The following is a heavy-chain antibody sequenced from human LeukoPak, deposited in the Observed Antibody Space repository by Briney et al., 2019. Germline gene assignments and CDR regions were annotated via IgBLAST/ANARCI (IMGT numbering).Heavy chain of an antibody. CDR1: GYTFTSYA. Sequence: GASVKVSCKASGYTFTSYAMHWVRQAPGQRLEWMGGIIPIFGTANYAQKFQGRVTITADESTSTAYMELSSLRSEDTAVYYCARGRYCSSTSCYTYDYWGQGTLVTVSS. D-gene: IGHD2-2*02. J-gene: IGHJ4*02. V-gene: IGHV1-69*13. CDR3: ARGRYCSSTSCYTYDY. CDR2: IIPIFGTA.